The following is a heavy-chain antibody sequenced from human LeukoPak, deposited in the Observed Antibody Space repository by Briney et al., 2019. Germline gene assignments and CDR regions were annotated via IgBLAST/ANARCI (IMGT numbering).Heavy chain of an antibody. CDR2: ISYDGSNK. Sequence: PGGSLRLSCAASGFTFRSYAMHWDRQAPGKGLEWVAVISYDGSNKYYADSVKGRFTISRDNSKNTLYLQMNSLRAEDTAVYYCARDREVVPAATSGNGMDVWGQGTTVTVSS. CDR1: GFTFRSYA. J-gene: IGHJ6*02. CDR3: ARDREVVPAATSGNGMDV. V-gene: IGHV3-30-3*01. D-gene: IGHD2-2*01.